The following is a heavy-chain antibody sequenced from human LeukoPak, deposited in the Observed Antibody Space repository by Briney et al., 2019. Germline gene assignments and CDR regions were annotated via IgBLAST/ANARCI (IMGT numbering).Heavy chain of an antibody. CDR3: ARNLVGSGYYFDY. D-gene: IGHD3-22*01. CDR1: GFTFSNYA. CDR2: IWYDGSNK. Sequence: GGSLRLSCAASGFTFSNYAMHWVRQAPGKGLEWVAAIWYDGSNKYFADSVKGRFTISRDNSQKILYLQMNTLRTEDTAVYYCARNLVGSGYYFDYWGQGTLVTVPS. V-gene: IGHV3-33*01. J-gene: IGHJ4*02.